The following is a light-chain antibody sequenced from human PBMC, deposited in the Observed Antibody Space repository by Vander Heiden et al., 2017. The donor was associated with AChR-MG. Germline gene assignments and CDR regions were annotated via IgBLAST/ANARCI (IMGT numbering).Light chain of an antibody. Sequence: QSALTQPASVSGSPGQSITISCTGTSSDVGTYNYVSWYQQHPGKAHKLMIYDVSNRPSGVSNRFSGSKSGNTASLTISGLQAEDVADYFCSSYTPTSTLVFGGGTKLTVL. CDR1: SSDVGTYNY. CDR3: SSYTPTSTLV. CDR2: DVS. J-gene: IGLJ3*02. V-gene: IGLV2-14*03.